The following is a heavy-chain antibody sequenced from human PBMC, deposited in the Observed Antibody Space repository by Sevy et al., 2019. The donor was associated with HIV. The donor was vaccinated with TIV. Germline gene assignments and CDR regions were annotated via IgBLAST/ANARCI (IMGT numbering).Heavy chain of an antibody. V-gene: IGHV1-69*10. Sequence: ASVKVSCKTSGVTYNNYAISWVRQAPGQGLEWMGEIIPVLHKPKFAQRFQGRASITADESTTTVYMELSGLRSDDTAVYYCARDRSGSAMDVWGQGTTVTVSS. CDR3: ARDRSGSAMDV. CDR1: GVTYNNYA. D-gene: IGHD3-22*01. J-gene: IGHJ6*02. CDR2: IIPVLHKP.